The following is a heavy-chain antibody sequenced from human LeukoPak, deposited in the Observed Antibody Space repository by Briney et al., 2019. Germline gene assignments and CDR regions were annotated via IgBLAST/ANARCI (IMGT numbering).Heavy chain of an antibody. CDR2: INSDGSST. J-gene: IGHJ4*02. V-gene: IGHV3-74*01. CDR3: AKGGYSSSSPFDY. D-gene: IGHD6-13*01. Sequence: PGGSLRLSCAASGFTFSSYWMHWVRQAPGKGLVWVSRINSDGSSTSYADSVKGRFTISRDNAKNTLYLQMNSLRADDTAVYYCAKGGYSSSSPFDYWGQGTLVTVSS. CDR1: GFTFSSYW.